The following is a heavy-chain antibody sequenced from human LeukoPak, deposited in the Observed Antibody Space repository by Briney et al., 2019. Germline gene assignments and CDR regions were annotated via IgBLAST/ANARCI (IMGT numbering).Heavy chain of an antibody. J-gene: IGHJ3*02. D-gene: IGHD3-22*01. CDR3: ARGYDSSGRVDI. CDR2: IYYSGST. V-gene: IGHV4-59*12. CDR1: GGSISSYY. Sequence: RTSETLSLTCTVSGGSISSYYWSWIRQPPGKGLEWIGYIYYSGSTNYNPSLKSRVTISVDTSKNQFSLKLSSVTAADTAVYYCARGYDSSGRVDIWGQGTMVTVSS.